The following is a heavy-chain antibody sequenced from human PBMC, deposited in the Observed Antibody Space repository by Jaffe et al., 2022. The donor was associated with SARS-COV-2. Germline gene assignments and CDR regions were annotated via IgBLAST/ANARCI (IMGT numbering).Heavy chain of an antibody. Sequence: QLQLQESGPGLVKPSETLSLTCTVSGGSISSSSYYWGWIRQPPGKGLEWIGSIYYSGSTYYNPSLKSRVTISVDTSKNQFSLKLSSVTAADTAVYYCARPSLAARPGPFDYWGQGTLVTVSS. CDR2: IYYSGST. J-gene: IGHJ4*02. CDR1: GGSISSSSYY. D-gene: IGHD6-6*01. CDR3: ARPSLAARPGPFDY. V-gene: IGHV4-39*01.